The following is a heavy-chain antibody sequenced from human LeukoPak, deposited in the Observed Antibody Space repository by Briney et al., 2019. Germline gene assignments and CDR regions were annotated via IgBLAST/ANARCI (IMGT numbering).Heavy chain of an antibody. CDR2: IIPIFGTA. V-gene: IGHV1-69*13. Sequence: SVKVSCKXSGGTFSSYAISWVRQAPRQGLEWMGGIIPIFGTANYAQKFQGRVTITADESTSTAYMELSSLRSEDTAVYYCARDVGLRLGELSLYYFDYWGQGTLVTVSS. D-gene: IGHD3-16*02. CDR1: GGTFSSYA. CDR3: ARDVGLRLGELSLYYFDY. J-gene: IGHJ4*02.